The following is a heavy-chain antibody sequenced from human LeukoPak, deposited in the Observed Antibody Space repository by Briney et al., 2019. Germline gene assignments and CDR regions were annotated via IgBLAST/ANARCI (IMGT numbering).Heavy chain of an antibody. Sequence: PGGSLRLSCPASGFTFSSYGMHWVRQAPGKGLEWVAVISYDGSNKYYADSVKGRFTISRDNSKNTLYLQMNSLRAEDTAVYYCAKTIFGVVSRFDPWGQGTLVTVSS. J-gene: IGHJ5*02. CDR1: GFTFSSYG. V-gene: IGHV3-30*18. CDR3: AKTIFGVVSRFDP. CDR2: ISYDGSNK. D-gene: IGHD3-3*01.